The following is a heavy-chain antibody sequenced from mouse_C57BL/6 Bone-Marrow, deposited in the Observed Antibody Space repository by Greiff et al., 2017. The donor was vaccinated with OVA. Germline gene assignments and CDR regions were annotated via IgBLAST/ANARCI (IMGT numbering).Heavy chain of an antibody. D-gene: IGHD1-1*01. CDR2: IDPSDSYT. CDR3: AREGGYYGSSVAY. Sequence: QVQLKQSGAELVMPGASVKLSCKASGYTFTSYWMHWVKQRPGQGLEWIGEIDPSDSYTNYNQKFKGKSTLTVDKSSSTAYMQLSSLKSEDSAVYYGAREGGYYGSSVAYWGQGTLVTVSA. J-gene: IGHJ3*01. CDR1: GYTFTSYW. V-gene: IGHV1-69*01.